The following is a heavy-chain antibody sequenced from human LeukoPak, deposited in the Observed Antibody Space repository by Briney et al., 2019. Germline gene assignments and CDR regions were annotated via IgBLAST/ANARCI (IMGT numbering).Heavy chain of an antibody. V-gene: IGHV4-39*01. CDR2: IYSGST. J-gene: IGHJ3*02. CDR3: ARTLGPDAFDI. D-gene: IGHD6-13*01. Sequence: SETLSLTCTVSGGSISSSSYYWGWIRQPPGKGLEWIGNIYSGSTYYNPSLKSRVTISVDTSKNQFSLKLRSVTAADTAVYYCARTLGPDAFDIWGQGTMVTVSS. CDR1: GGSISSSSYY.